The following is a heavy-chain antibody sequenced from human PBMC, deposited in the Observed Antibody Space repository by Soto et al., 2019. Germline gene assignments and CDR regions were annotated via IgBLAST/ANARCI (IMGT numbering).Heavy chain of an antibody. CDR3: ARKALDGYCSSTSCYEGRIDAFDI. CDR1: GFTFSSYS. J-gene: IGHJ3*02. D-gene: IGHD2-2*01. V-gene: IGHV3-21*01. Sequence: GGSLRLSCAASGFTFSSYSMNWVRQAPGKGLEWVSSISSSSSYIYYADSVKGRFTISRDNAKNSLYLQMTSLRAEDTAVYYCARKALDGYCSSTSCYEGRIDAFDIWGQGTMVTVSS. CDR2: ISSSSSYI.